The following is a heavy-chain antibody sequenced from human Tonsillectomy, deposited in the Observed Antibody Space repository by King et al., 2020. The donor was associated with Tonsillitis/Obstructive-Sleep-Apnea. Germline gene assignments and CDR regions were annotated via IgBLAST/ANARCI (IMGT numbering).Heavy chain of an antibody. V-gene: IGHV1-18*01. CDR3: ARDSMSHYYDSSAYYTFNY. CDR2: ISAHNGHT. CDR1: GYTFINYG. J-gene: IGHJ4*02. Sequence: QLVQSGAEVKKPGASVKVSCKASGYTFINYGISWVRQAPGQGLEWMAWISAHNGHTNDAQKLQGRVTMTTDASTSTAHMELRSLRSDDTAVYYCARDSMSHYYDSSAYYTFNYWGQGTLVTVSS. D-gene: IGHD3-22*01.